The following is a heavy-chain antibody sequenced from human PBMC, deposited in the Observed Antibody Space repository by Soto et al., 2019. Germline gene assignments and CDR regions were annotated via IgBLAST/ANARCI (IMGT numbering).Heavy chain of an antibody. Sequence: QVQLQESGPGLVKPSETLSLTCTVSGGSISSYYWSWIRQPPGKGLEWIGYIYYSGSTNYNPSPKSRVTISVDTSKNQFSLKLSSVTAADTAVYYCASVLVIPPHYYYYGMDVWGQGTTVTVSS. CDR3: ASVLVIPPHYYYYGMDV. CDR2: IYYSGST. V-gene: IGHV4-59*01. J-gene: IGHJ6*02. D-gene: IGHD3-9*01. CDR1: GGSISSYY.